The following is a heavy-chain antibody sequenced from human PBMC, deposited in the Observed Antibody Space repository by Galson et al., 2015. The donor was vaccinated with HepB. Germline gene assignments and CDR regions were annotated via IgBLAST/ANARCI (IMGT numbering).Heavy chain of an antibody. Sequence: SLRLSCAASGFTFSSYAMHWVRQAPGKGLEWVAVISYDGSKKYSADSVKGRFTISRDNSKNTLYLQMNSLRADDTAVYYCTRHPCSSSWYCGMDVWGQGTTVTVSS. D-gene: IGHD6-13*01. CDR2: ISYDGSKK. CDR1: GFTFSSYA. V-gene: IGHV3-30-3*01. J-gene: IGHJ6*02. CDR3: TRHPCSSSWYCGMDV.